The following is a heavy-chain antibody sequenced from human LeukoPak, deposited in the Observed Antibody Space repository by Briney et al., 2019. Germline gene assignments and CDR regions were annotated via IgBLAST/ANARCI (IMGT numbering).Heavy chain of an antibody. J-gene: IGHJ6*02. V-gene: IGHV3-11*01. CDR3: ARGGAHGMDV. Sequence: GGSLTLSCAASGFTFSDYYMTWIRQAPGRGLEWVSYISGVYDNIYYGDSVKGRFTISRDNAKNSVYLQMSSLRADDTAVYYCARGGAHGMDVWGQGTTVTVSS. D-gene: IGHD1-26*01. CDR1: GFTFSDYY. CDR2: ISGVYDNI.